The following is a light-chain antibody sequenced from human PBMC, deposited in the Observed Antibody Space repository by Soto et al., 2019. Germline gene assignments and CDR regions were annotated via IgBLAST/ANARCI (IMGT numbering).Light chain of an antibody. V-gene: IGKV3D-20*02. Sequence: EIVLTQSAGTLSLSPGERATLSCRASQRVSSSYLAWYQQKPGQVPKLLIYDASTRATAIPDRFSGSGSGTDFTLTISSLQPEDFATYYCQQSYSTPRTFGHGTKV. J-gene: IGKJ1*01. CDR2: DAS. CDR3: QQSYSTPRT. CDR1: QRVSSSY.